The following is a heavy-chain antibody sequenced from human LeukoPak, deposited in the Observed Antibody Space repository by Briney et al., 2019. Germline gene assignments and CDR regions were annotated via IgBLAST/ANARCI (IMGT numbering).Heavy chain of an antibody. D-gene: IGHD3-16*01. CDR2: ISSSSSYI. V-gene: IGHV3-21*01. CDR1: GFTFSSYS. CDR3: GREQGWGQAFDI. Sequence: GGSLRLSCAASGFTFSSYSMNWVRQAPGKGLEWVSSISSSSSYIYYADSVKGRFTISRDNAKNSLYLQMNSLRAEDTAVYYCGREQGWGQAFDIRGQGTMVTVSS. J-gene: IGHJ3*02.